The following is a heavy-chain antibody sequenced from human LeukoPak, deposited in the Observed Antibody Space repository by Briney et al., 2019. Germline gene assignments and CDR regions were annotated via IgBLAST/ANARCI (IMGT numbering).Heavy chain of an antibody. CDR3: ARSLVVPAVKVPFDY. CDR1: EFTFSSYG. D-gene: IGHD2-2*01. V-gene: IGHV3-7*01. Sequence: GGSLRLSCAASEFTFSSYGMHWVRQAPGKGLEWVANIKQDGSEKYYVDSVKGRFTISRDNAKNSLYLQMNSLRAEDTAVYYCARSLVVPAVKVPFDYWGQGTLVTVSS. CDR2: IKQDGSEK. J-gene: IGHJ4*02.